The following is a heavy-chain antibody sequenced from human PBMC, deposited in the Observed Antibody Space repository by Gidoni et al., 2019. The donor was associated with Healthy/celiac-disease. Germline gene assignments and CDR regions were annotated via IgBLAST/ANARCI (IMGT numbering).Heavy chain of an antibody. V-gene: IGHV3-21*01. CDR1: GFTFSSYS. CDR2: ISSSSSYI. CDR3: ARDPEGSIGGYQEWGSFDY. J-gene: IGHJ4*02. Sequence: EVQLVESGGGLVKPGGSLRLSCAASGFTFSSYSMNWVRQAPGKGLGCVSSISSSSSYIYYADSVKVRFTISRDNAKNSLYLQMNSLRAEDTAVYYCARDPEGSIGGYQEWGSFDYWGQGTLVTVSS. D-gene: IGHD3-16*01.